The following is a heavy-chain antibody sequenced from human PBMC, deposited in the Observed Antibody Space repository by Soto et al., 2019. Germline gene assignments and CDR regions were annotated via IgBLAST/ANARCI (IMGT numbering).Heavy chain of an antibody. CDR3: ARTYSNKPTDS. V-gene: IGHV3-7*01. D-gene: IGHD6-13*01. Sequence: VGSLRLSCAASGFTFNTYWMTWVRQAPGKGLEWVANIKQEGTEKYYVPSVKGRFTISRDNAENSVYLQMNSLRVEDTAVYYCARTYSNKPTDSWGQGTLVTVSS. CDR2: IKQEGTEK. CDR1: GFTFNTYW. J-gene: IGHJ4*02.